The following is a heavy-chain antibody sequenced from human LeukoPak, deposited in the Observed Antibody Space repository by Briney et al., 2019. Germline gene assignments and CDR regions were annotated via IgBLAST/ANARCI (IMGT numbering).Heavy chain of an antibody. Sequence: SVKVSCKAPGGTFSSYATSWVRQAPGQGLEWMGGIIPIFGTANYAQKFLGRVTITTDESTSTAYMELSSLRSEDTAVYYCARWDSYCSSTSCHGLDYWGQGTLVTVSS. V-gene: IGHV1-69*05. CDR3: ARWDSYCSSTSCHGLDY. CDR1: GGTFSSYA. CDR2: IIPIFGTA. J-gene: IGHJ4*02. D-gene: IGHD2-2*01.